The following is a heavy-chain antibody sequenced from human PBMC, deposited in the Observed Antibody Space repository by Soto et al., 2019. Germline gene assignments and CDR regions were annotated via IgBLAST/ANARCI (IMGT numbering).Heavy chain of an antibody. V-gene: IGHV1-69*13. D-gene: IGHD6-6*01. CDR2: IIPIFGTA. CDR3: ARGGVAARVYYYGMDV. Sequence: SVKVSCKASGGTFSSYAISWVRQAPGQGLEWMGGIIPIFGTANYAQKFQGRVTITADESTSTAYMELSSLRSEDTAVYYCARGGVAARVYYYGMDVWGQGTTVTVSS. CDR1: GGTFSSYA. J-gene: IGHJ6*02.